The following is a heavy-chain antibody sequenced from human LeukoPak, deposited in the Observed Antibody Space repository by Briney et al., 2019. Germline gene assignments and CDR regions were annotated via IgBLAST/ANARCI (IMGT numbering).Heavy chain of an antibody. J-gene: IGHJ4*02. V-gene: IGHV3-73*01. CDR1: GFTFSSYG. D-gene: IGHD3-22*01. CDR2: IRSKANSYAT. Sequence: GGSLRLSCAASGFTFSSYGMHWVRQASGKGLEWVGRIRSKANSYATAYAASVKGRFTISRDDSKNTAYLQMNSLKTEDTAVYYCTRMIDSSGYYYVGWGQGTLVTVSS. CDR3: TRMIDSSGYYYVG.